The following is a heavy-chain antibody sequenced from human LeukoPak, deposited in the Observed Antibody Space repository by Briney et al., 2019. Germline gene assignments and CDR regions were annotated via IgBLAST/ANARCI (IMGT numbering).Heavy chain of an antibody. V-gene: IGHV3-48*04. D-gene: IGHD6-13*01. CDR1: GFTFSSYS. J-gene: IGHJ4*02. CDR2: ISSSSSTI. CDR3: ARDGDSSSWLFDY. Sequence: GGSLRLSCAASGFTFSSYSMNWVRQAPGKGLEWVSYISSSSSTIYYADSAKGRFTISRDNAKNSLYLQMNSLRAEDTAAYYCARDGDSSSWLFDYWGQGTLVTVSS.